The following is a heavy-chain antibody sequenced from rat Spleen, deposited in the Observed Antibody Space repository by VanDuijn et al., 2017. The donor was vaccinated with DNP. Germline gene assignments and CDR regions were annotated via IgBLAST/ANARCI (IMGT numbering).Heavy chain of an antibody. CDR3: VRWNSGHFDY. Sequence: EVQLVESGGDLVQPGRSLKLSCVASGFTFNNYWMAWIRQAPAKGLEWVAYIGSAAYAPYYGDSVKGRFTISRDNAKSTLYLQMNCLRSEDMATYYCVRWNSGHFDYWGQGVMVTVSS. J-gene: IGHJ2*01. V-gene: IGHV5-31*01. CDR2: IGSAAYAP. CDR1: GFTFNNYW. D-gene: IGHD4-3*01.